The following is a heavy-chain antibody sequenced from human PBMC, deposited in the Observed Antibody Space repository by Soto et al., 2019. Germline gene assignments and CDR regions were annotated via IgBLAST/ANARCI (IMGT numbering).Heavy chain of an antibody. Sequence: SETLSLTCTVSGGSISSYDWSWIRQAPGKKLEWIGYMYSSGATNYNPSLKSRVTMSRDTSKNQFSLKLSSVTTADTAVYYCARYHSSGGFNWFAPGGQGPLVTVSS. D-gene: IGHD3-22*01. V-gene: IGHV4-59*01. CDR3: ARYHSSGGFNWFAP. CDR1: GGSISSYD. J-gene: IGHJ5*02. CDR2: MYSSGAT.